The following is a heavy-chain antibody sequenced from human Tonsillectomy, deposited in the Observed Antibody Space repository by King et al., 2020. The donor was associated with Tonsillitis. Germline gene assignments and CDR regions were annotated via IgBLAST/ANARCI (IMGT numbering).Heavy chain of an antibody. J-gene: IGHJ4*02. D-gene: IGHD1-26*01. V-gene: IGHV3-23*04. CDR2: ISASGVST. Sequence: VQLVESGGGLLQPGGSLRLSCPASGFNFNIYAMSWVRQAPGRGLEWVSSISASGVSTYYADSVKGRFTITRDNSENTVYLQMNSVRAEDTAVYYCAKGGGGSYLDYVDYWGQGTLDTVSS. CDR1: GFNFNIYA. CDR3: AKGGGGSYLDYVDY.